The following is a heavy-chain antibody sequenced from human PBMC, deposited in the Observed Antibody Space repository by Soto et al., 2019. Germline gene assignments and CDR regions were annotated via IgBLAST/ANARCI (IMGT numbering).Heavy chain of an antibody. J-gene: IGHJ5*02. Sequence: GASVKVSCKAFGGTFSSYAISWVRQAPGQGLEWMGGIIPIFGTANYAQKFQGRVTITADESTSTAYMELSSLRSEDTAVYYCARDVVVVPAAIRSIGWFDPWGQGTLVTVSS. CDR3: ARDVVVVPAAIRSIGWFDP. V-gene: IGHV1-69*13. D-gene: IGHD2-2*02. CDR2: IIPIFGTA. CDR1: GGTFSSYA.